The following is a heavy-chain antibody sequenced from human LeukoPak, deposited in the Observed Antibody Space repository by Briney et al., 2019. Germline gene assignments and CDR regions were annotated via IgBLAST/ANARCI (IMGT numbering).Heavy chain of an antibody. D-gene: IGHD5-18*01. CDR2: ISGSGGST. CDR3: AKVGEGYSYGYGDY. CDR1: GFTFSSYA. J-gene: IGHJ4*02. Sequence: GGSLRLSCAASGFTFSSYAMSWVRQAPGKGLEWVSAISGSGGSTYYADSVKGRFTISRDNSKNTLYLQMNSLRAEDTAVYYCAKVGEGYSYGYGDYWGQGTLVTVSS. V-gene: IGHV3-23*01.